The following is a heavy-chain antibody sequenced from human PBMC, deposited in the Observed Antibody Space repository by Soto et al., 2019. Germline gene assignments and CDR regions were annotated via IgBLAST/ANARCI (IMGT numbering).Heavy chain of an antibody. CDR3: ARISQSDFWSGYYYFFDY. V-gene: IGHV1-18*01. J-gene: IGHJ4*02. CDR2: ITAFNGNT. CDR1: GYTFTDYG. D-gene: IGHD3-3*01. Sequence: GASVKVSCKASGYTFTDYGISGVRQAPGQGLQWMGWITAFNGNTKYAQQFQGRVTMTTDTSTSTAYMELRSLESDDTAVYYCARISQSDFWSGYYYFFDYWGQGTLVTVSS.